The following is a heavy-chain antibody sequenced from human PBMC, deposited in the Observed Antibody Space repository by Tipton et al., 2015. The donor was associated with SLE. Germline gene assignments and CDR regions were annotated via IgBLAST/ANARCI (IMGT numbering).Heavy chain of an antibody. V-gene: IGHV4-59*01. J-gene: IGHJ4*02. CDR2: IYYSGST. CDR1: GGSISSYY. D-gene: IGHD4-17*01. CDR3: ASFDYGDYWY. Sequence: LRLSCTVSGGSISSYYWSWIRQPPGKGLEWIGYIYYSGSTNYNPSLKSRVTISVDTSKNQFSLKLSSVTAADTAVYYCASFDYGDYWYWGQGTLVTVSS.